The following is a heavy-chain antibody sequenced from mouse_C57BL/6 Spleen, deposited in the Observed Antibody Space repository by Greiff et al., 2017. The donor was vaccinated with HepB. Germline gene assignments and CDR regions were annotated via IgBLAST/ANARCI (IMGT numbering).Heavy chain of an antibody. Sequence: EVQLQQSGPVLVKPGASVKMSCKASGYTFTDYYMNWVKQSHGKSLEWIGVINPYNGGTSYNQKFKGKATLTVDKSSSTAYMELNSLTSEDSAVYYCAKGELGRIDYWGQGTTLTVSS. CDR1: GYTFTDYY. J-gene: IGHJ2*01. D-gene: IGHD4-1*01. CDR2: INPYNGGT. CDR3: AKGELGRIDY. V-gene: IGHV1-19*01.